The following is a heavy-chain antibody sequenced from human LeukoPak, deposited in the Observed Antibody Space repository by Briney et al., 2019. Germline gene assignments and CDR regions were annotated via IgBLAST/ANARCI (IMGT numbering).Heavy chain of an antibody. J-gene: IGHJ4*02. D-gene: IGHD2-8*01. Sequence: GGSLRLSCEASGFTFSSYGMHWVRQAPGKGLEWVAILWSDGNNKYYTDSVKGRFTISRDNSKNTLYLQMDSLRAEDTAVYYCVRDLILVWTPGDDFDHWGQGTLVTVSS. CDR2: LWSDGNNK. V-gene: IGHV3-33*01. CDR1: GFTFSSYG. CDR3: VRDLILVWTPGDDFDH.